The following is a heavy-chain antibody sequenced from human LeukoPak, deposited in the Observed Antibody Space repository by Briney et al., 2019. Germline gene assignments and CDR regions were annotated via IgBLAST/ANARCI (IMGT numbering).Heavy chain of an antibody. J-gene: IGHJ4*02. CDR3: ARQTGSGLFTLP. Sequence: SETLSLTCTVSGGSISSYYWGWIRQPPGKGLEWIGSIYYTGNTYYNASLKSRVTISIDTSKNQISLRLTSVTAADTAMYYCARQTGSGLFTLPGGQGTLVTVSS. CDR2: IYYTGNT. D-gene: IGHD3/OR15-3a*01. V-gene: IGHV4-39*01. CDR1: GGSISSYY.